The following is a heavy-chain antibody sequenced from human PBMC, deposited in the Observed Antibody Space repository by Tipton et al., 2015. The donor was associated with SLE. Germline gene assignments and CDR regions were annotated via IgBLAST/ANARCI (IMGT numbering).Heavy chain of an antibody. V-gene: IGHV3-30*02. CDR1: GFTFSSYG. Sequence: GSLRLSCAASGFTFSSYGMHWVRPAPGKGLEWVAFIRYDGSNKYYADSVKGRFTISRDNSKNTLYLQMNSLRAEDTAVYYCAKDRLMAFDIWGQGTMVTVSS. J-gene: IGHJ3*02. CDR2: IRYDGSNK. CDR3: AKDRLMAFDI.